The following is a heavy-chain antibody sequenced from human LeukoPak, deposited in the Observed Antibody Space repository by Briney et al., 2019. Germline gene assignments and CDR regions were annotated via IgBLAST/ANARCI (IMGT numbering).Heavy chain of an antibody. CDR3: ASHSSYVSPFRS. CDR1: GGSISSSSYY. D-gene: IGHD3-10*02. V-gene: IGHV4-39*01. CDR2: IYYSGST. J-gene: IGHJ5*02. Sequence: KPSETLSLTCTVSGGSISSSSYYWGWIRQPPGKGLEWIGSIYYSGSTYYNPSLKSRVTISVETSKNQFSLKLSSVTAADTAVYYCASHSSYVSPFRSWGRGPLVTVSP.